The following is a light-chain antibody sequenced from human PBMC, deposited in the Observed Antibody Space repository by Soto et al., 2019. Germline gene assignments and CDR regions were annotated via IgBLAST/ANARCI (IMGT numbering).Light chain of an antibody. CDR2: GNS. CDR1: SSNIGAGYD. V-gene: IGLV1-40*01. CDR3: QSYDSSLSVVV. Sequence: QSVLTQPPSVSGAPGQRVTISCTGSSSNIGAGYDVHWYQQLPGTAPKLLIHGNSNRPSGVPDRFSGSKSGTSASLAITGRQAEDEADYYCQSYDSSLSVVVFGGGTKLTVL. J-gene: IGLJ2*01.